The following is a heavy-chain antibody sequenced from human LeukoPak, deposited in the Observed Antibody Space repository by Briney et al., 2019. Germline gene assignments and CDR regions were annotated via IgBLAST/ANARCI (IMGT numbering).Heavy chain of an antibody. J-gene: IGHJ4*02. CDR3: ARAVHSSGWYAGNFFDY. V-gene: IGHV4-61*02. CDR2: IYTSGST. Sequence: SETLSLTCTVSGGSISSGSYYWTWIRQPAGKGLEWIGRIYTSGSTNYHPSLKSRVTISLDTSKNQFSLKLSSVSAADTAVYYCARAVHSSGWYAGNFFDYWGQGTEVTVSS. D-gene: IGHD6-19*01. CDR1: GGSISSGSYY.